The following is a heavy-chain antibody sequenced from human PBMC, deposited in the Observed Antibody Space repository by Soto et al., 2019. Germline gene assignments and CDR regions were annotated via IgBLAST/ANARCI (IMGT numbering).Heavy chain of an antibody. CDR2: INPSGGST. CDR1: GYTFTSDY. Sequence: ASVKVSCKASGYTFTSDYMYWVRQAPGQGLEWMGIINPSGGSTSYAQKFQGRVTMTRDTSTSTVYMELSSLRSEDTAVYYCARVEMATIKGNAFDIWGQGTMVTVSS. D-gene: IGHD5-12*01. CDR3: ARVEMATIKGNAFDI. J-gene: IGHJ3*02. V-gene: IGHV1-46*01.